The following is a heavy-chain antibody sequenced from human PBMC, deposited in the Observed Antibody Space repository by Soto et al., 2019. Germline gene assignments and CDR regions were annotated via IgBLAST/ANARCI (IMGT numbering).Heavy chain of an antibody. CDR3: ARAKITGLFDY. Sequence: SETLSLTCAVYGGSFSGDYWTWIRQPPGTGLEWIGEINHSGSTNYNPSLKSRVTISVDTSKNQFSLKLTSVTAADTAVYYCARAKITGLFDYWGQGTLVTVS. V-gene: IGHV4-34*01. D-gene: IGHD2-8*02. J-gene: IGHJ4*02. CDR1: GGSFSGDY. CDR2: INHSGST.